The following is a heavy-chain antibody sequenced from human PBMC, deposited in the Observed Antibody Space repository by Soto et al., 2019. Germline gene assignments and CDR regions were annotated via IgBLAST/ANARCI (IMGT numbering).Heavy chain of an antibody. D-gene: IGHD3-22*01. Sequence: PGGSLRLSCAASGFTFSSYWMSWVRQAPGKGLEWVANIKQDGSEKYYVDSVKGRFAISRDNAKNSLYLQMNSLRAEDTAVYYCARFYYDSSGYLPSPYYYYYGMDVWGQETTVTVSS. CDR2: IKQDGSEK. V-gene: IGHV3-7*04. J-gene: IGHJ6*02. CDR3: ARFYYDSSGYLPSPYYYYYGMDV. CDR1: GFTFSSYW.